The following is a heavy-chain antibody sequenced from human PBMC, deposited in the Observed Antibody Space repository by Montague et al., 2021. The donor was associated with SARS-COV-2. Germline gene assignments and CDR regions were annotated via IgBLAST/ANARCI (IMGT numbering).Heavy chain of an antibody. J-gene: IGHJ4*02. CDR1: GGSISSGSYY. D-gene: IGHD3-9*01. CDR2: ICTSGST. Sequence: TLSLTCTVSGGSISSGSYYWNWIRQPAGKGLEWIGRICTSGSTNFNPSLKSRVAISVDTSKNQFSLKLSSVTAADTAVYYCARESLHLTGYYNDYFDYWGQGNPGHRLL. CDR3: ARESLHLTGYYNDYFDY. V-gene: IGHV4-61*02.